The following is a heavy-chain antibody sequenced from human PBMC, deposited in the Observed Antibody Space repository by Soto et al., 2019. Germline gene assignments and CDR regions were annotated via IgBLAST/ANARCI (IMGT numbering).Heavy chain of an antibody. CDR2: INPHNFNT. CDR1: GYILRANY. Sequence: EASVKVSCKDSGYILRANYIRWVRQAPRQGLEWMGAINPHNFNTNYAQKFRGRVTLTTEKSTNTAYMDLRSLTSDDTAVYYCARDEGGYDILTGYYKAHHFDYWGQGVPVAVSS. CDR3: ARDEGGYDILTGYYKAHHFDY. D-gene: IGHD3-9*01. J-gene: IGHJ4*02. V-gene: IGHV1-18*04.